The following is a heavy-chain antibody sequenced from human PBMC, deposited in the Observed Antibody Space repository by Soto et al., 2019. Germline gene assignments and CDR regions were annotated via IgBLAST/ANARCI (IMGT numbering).Heavy chain of an antibody. CDR2: IYYSGST. CDR1: GGSFSGYY. V-gene: IGHV4-59*01. D-gene: IGHD3-9*01. CDR3: ARDFDWLYWRV. J-gene: IGHJ4*02. Sequence: SETLSLTCAVYGGSFSGYYWTWIRQPPGTGLEWIGYIYYSGSTNYNPSLKSRVTISVDTSKNQFPLKLSSVTAADTAVYYCARDFDWLYWRVWGQETRVTVSS.